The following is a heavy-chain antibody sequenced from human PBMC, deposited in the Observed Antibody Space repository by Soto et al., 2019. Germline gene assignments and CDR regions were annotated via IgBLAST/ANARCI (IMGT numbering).Heavy chain of an antibody. J-gene: IGHJ4*02. D-gene: IGHD4-4*01. Sequence: QVQLVESGGGVVQPGRSLRLSCAASGFTFSSYAMHWVRQAPGKGLEWVAVISYDGSNKYYADSVKGRFTISRDNSKNTLYLHMNSLRAEATAVYYCARGAYMTTVTPYDFDYWGQGTLVTVSS. CDR3: ARGAYMTTVTPYDFDY. CDR1: GFTFSSYA. V-gene: IGHV3-30-3*01. CDR2: ISYDGSNK.